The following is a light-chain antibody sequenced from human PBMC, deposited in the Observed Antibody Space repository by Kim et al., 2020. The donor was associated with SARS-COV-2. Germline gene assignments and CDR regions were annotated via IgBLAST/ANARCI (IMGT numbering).Light chain of an antibody. V-gene: IGLV1-40*01. J-gene: IGLJ1*01. Sequence: QRVTISCTGSSSKIGAGYDVHSYQQLPGAAPKLLIYGNNNRPSGVPDRLSASKSGTSASLAITGLQAEDEADYYCQSYDSSLSAYVFGTGTKVTVL. CDR1: SSKIGAGYD. CDR2: GNN. CDR3: QSYDSSLSAYV.